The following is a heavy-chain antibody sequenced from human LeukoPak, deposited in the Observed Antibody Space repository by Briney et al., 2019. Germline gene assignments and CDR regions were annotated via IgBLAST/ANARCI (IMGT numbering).Heavy chain of an antibody. Sequence: GGSLRLSCAASGFSFSSCGIHWVRQAPGKGLEWVAVISYDGNNKYYADSVKGRFTISRDNSKNTLYLQMNSLRTEDTSVYYCAKERYSSSSAYIDYWGQGTLVTVSS. CDR1: GFSFSSCG. J-gene: IGHJ4*02. D-gene: IGHD6-6*01. CDR3: AKERYSSSSAYIDY. V-gene: IGHV3-30*18. CDR2: ISYDGNNK.